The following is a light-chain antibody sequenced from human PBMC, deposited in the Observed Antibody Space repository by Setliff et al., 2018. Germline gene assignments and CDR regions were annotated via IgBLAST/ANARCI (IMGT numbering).Light chain of an antibody. CDR3: CSYAGSNNYV. J-gene: IGLJ1*01. V-gene: IGLV2-11*01. CDR1: SRDVGAYNY. CDR2: DVT. Sequence: QSALAQPRSVSGSPGQSVTISCTGTSRDVGAYNYVSWYQQHPGKVPKLMIYDVTKRPSGVPDRFSGSKSGNTASLTVSGLQAEDEADYYCCSYAGSNNYVFGTGTKVTV.